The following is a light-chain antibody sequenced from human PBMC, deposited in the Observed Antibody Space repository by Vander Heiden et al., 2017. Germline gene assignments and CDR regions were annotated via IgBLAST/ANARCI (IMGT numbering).Light chain of an antibody. Sequence: QSALTPPASVSGSPGQSITISCTGTNSDIGVFNYVSWYQHHPGKAPKLMIYDVTDRPSGVSNRFSGSQSDNTASLTISGLQAEDEADYYCSSYTSARTKVFGGGTKLTVL. V-gene: IGLV2-14*03. CDR2: DVT. J-gene: IGLJ3*02. CDR3: SSYTSARTKV. CDR1: NSDIGVFNY.